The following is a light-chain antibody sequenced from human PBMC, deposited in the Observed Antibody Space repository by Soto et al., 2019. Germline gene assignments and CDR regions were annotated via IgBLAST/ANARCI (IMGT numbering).Light chain of an antibody. J-gene: IGKJ1*01. CDR2: DAS. CDR1: QSVSTS. Sequence: IVLTQSPVTLAVSPGESAALSCRASQSVSTSLAWYQHKPGQAPRLFIYDASKRAPGIPARFTGSGSGTDFTLTISSLEPEDIAIYYCQVRDVWPSFGQGTKVDIK. V-gene: IGKV3-11*01. CDR3: QVRDVWPS.